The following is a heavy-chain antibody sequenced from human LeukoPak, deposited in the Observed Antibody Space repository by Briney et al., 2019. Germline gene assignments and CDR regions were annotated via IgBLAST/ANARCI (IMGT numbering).Heavy chain of an antibody. D-gene: IGHD2-21*02. V-gene: IGHV4-59*01. CDR1: GGSISSYY. CDR2: IYYSGST. Sequence: SETLSLTCTVSGGSISSYYWSWIRQPPGKGLEWIGYIYYSGSTNYNPSLKSRVTISVDTSKNQFSLKLSSATAADTAVYYCARRLVTAIHPSLFDYWGQGTLVTVSS. CDR3: ARRLVTAIHPSLFDY. J-gene: IGHJ4*02.